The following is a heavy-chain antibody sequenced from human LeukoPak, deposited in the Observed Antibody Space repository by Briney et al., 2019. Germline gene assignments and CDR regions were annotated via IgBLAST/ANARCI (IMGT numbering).Heavy chain of an antibody. CDR2: IYPANSDT. J-gene: IGHJ4*02. CDR1: GYTFPYYW. D-gene: IGHD2-2*03. Sequence: GESLKISCKASGYTFPYYWIRWVRQMPGKGLEWMAIIYPANSDTRYSPSFQGQVTISADKSISTAYLRWSSLKASDTAMYYCATHGYQNGGGPVGGGYWGQGTPITVSS. CDR3: ATHGYQNGGGPVGGGY. V-gene: IGHV5-51*01.